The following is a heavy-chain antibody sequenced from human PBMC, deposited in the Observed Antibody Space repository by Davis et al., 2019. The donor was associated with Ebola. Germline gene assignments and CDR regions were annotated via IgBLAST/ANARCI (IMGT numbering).Heavy chain of an antibody. V-gene: IGHV4-59*01. D-gene: IGHD4-17*01. CDR3: ARVSDYGDYGGFYFDS. CDR1: GGSISTYY. CDR2: IYHSGTT. J-gene: IGHJ4*02. Sequence: PSETLSLTCTVSGGSISTYYWSWIRQTPGKGLEYIGDIYHSGTTTYNPSLESRVTLSIDKSKSQFSLKLTSVTAADTAMYFCARVSDYGDYGGFYFDSWGQGTLVTVSS.